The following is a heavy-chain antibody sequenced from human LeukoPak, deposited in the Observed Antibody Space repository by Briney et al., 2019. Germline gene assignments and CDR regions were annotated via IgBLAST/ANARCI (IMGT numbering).Heavy chain of an antibody. CDR1: GGSISSYY. CDR3: ARRMPAGTVDY. V-gene: IGHV4-59*01. Sequence: SETLCLTCTVSGGSISSYYWSWIRQPPGKGLEWIGYIYYSGSTNYNPSLKSRVSISVDTSKNQFSLKLGSVTAADTAVYYCARRMPAGTVDYWGQGTLVTVSS. D-gene: IGHD6-19*01. J-gene: IGHJ4*02. CDR2: IYYSGST.